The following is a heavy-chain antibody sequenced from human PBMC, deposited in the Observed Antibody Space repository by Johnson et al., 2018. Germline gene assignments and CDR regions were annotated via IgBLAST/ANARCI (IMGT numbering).Heavy chain of an antibody. CDR1: GFTFADYA. J-gene: IGHJ3*02. D-gene: IGHD3-22*01. Sequence: VQLVQSGGGLVRPGWSLRLSCAASGFTFADYAMHWVRQAPGKGLEWVSGINWHSGNIGYADSVKGRFTISRDNAKKSLYLQMNSLRAEDTALSYVSKAKDSSVHDAFDIWGQGTMVTVSS. CDR2: INWHSGNI. CDR3: SKAKDSSVHDAFDI. V-gene: IGHV3-9*01.